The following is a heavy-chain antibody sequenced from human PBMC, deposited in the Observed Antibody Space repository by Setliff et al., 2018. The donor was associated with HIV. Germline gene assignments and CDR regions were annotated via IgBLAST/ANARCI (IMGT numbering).Heavy chain of an antibody. J-gene: IGHJ4*02. CDR3: ARLRINDF. CDR2: IRSRSNSHAT. V-gene: IGHV3-73*01. CDR1: GFPFSGSA. Sequence: GGSLRLSCVASGFPFSGSAVHWVRQPPGKGLECVGRIRSRSNSHATVYAAAVRGRFTISRDDSKNTAYLQMDGLRVEDTAVYYCARLRINDFWGQGTPVT.